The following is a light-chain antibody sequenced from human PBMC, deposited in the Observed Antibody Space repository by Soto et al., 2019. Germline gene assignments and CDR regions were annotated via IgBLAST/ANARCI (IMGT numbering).Light chain of an antibody. CDR2: GAT. J-gene: IGKJ1*01. CDR3: QQYDKWPRT. V-gene: IGKV3-15*01. Sequence: EIVMTQSPSTLSVSPWERSTLSFRASQSVSILLAWYQQKPGQAPRLLIHGATTRATGIPARFSGGGSGAEYTLTISSLQSEDFAVYYCQQYDKWPRTFGQGPRWIS. CDR1: QSVSIL.